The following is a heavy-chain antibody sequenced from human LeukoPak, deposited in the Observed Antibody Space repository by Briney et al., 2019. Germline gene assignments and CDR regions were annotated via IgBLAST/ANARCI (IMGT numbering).Heavy chain of an antibody. D-gene: IGHD4-23*01. CDR3: ARDMTTVVTRRRNYFDY. Sequence: GGSLRLSCAASGFTFSDYYMSWIRQAPGKGLEWVSYISSSGSTIYYADSVKGRFTISRDNAENSLYLQMNSLRAEDTAVYYCARDMTTVVTRRRNYFDYWGQGTLVTVSS. CDR1: GFTFSDYY. CDR2: ISSSGSTI. V-gene: IGHV3-11*01. J-gene: IGHJ4*02.